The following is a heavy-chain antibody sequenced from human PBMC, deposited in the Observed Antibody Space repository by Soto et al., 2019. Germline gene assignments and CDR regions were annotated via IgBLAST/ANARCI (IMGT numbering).Heavy chain of an antibody. CDR1: GYTFTSYA. CDR2: INAGNGNT. J-gene: IGHJ5*02. D-gene: IGHD2-2*01. Sequence: ASVKVSCKASGYTFTSYAMHWVRQAPGQRLEWMGWINAGNGNTKYSQKFQGRVTITRDTSASTAYMELSSLRSEDTAVYYCARALTYQLPSHNWFDPWGQGTLVTVSS. CDR3: ARALTYQLPSHNWFDP. V-gene: IGHV1-3*01.